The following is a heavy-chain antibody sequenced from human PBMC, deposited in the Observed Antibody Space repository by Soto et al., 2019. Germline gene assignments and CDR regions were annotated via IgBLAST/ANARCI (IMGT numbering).Heavy chain of an antibody. CDR3: VKDLSRRIQLSRIGY. CDR1: GFTFSSYA. D-gene: IGHD5-18*01. CDR2: ISSNGGST. Sequence: PVGSLRLSCSASGFTFSSYAMHWVRQAPGKGLEYVSAISSNGGSTYYADSVKGRFTISRDNSKNTLYLQMSSLRAEDTAVYYCVKDLSRRIQLSRIGYWGQGTLVTVSS. V-gene: IGHV3-64D*06. J-gene: IGHJ4*02.